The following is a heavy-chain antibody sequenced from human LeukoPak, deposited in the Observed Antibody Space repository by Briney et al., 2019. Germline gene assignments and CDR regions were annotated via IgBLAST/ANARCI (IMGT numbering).Heavy chain of an antibody. J-gene: IGHJ4*02. CDR1: GFTFSSYS. CDR2: ISSSSSTI. Sequence: GGSLSLSCAASGFTFSSYSMNWVRQAPGKGLEWVSYISSSSSTIYYADSVKGRFTISRDNAKNSLYLQMNSLRAEDTAVYYCAREMSSGRGYNDYWGQGTLVTVSS. V-gene: IGHV3-48*04. D-gene: IGHD6-19*01. CDR3: AREMSSGRGYNDY.